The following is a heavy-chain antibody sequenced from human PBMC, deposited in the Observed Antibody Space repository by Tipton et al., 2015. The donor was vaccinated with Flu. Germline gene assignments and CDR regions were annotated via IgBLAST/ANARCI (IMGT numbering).Heavy chain of an antibody. J-gene: IGHJ4*02. Sequence: GSLRLSCAASGFTFSSYEMNWVRQVPGKGLEWLSYISSSGNTMSYAYSVRGRFTISRDNTKKSLYLQLNSLRAEDTAIYYCATLTGDDYWGQGILVTVSS. CDR2: ISSSGNTM. CDR1: GFTFSSYE. D-gene: IGHD7-27*01. V-gene: IGHV3-48*03. CDR3: ATLTGDDY.